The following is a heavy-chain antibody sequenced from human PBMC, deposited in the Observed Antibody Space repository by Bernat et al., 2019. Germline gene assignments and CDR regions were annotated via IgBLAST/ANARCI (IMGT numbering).Heavy chain of an antibody. CDR2: IYYSGST. Sequence: QVQLQESGPGLVKPSQTLSLTCTVSGGSISSGDYYWSWIRQPPGKGLEWIGYIYYSGSTYYNPSLKSRVTISVDTPKNQFSLKLSSVTAADTAVYYCARSPLEIVEENYFDYWGQGTLVTVSS. J-gene: IGHJ4*02. V-gene: IGHV4-30-4*01. CDR1: GGSISSGDYY. D-gene: IGHD3-22*01. CDR3: ARSPLEIVEENYFDY.